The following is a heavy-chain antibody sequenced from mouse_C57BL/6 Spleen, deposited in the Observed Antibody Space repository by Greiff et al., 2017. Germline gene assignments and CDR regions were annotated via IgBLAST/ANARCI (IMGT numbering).Heavy chain of an antibody. CDR2: IYPGDGDT. V-gene: IGHV1-82*01. Sequence: QVQLQQSGPELVKPGASVKISCKASGYAFSSSWMNWVKQRPGKGLEWIGRIYPGDGDTNYNGKFKGKATLTADKSSSTAYMQLSSLTSEDSAVYFCARGRYDKNDAMDYWGQGTSVTVSS. D-gene: IGHD2-3*01. CDR1: GYAFSSSW. J-gene: IGHJ4*01. CDR3: ARGRYDKNDAMDY.